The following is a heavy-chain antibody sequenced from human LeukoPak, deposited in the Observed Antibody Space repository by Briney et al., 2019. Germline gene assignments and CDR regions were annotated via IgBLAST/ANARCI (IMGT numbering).Heavy chain of an antibody. CDR3: AKMIIVGRPNYFDY. Sequence: LGGSLRLSCAASGFAFASYAMSWVRQAPGKGPEWVSTISNADGATTYYADSVKGRFTISRDNSKRTLSVQMNNLRAEDTAVYYCAKMIIVGRPNYFDYWGQGTLVTVSS. J-gene: IGHJ4*02. CDR1: GFAFASYA. CDR2: ISNADGATT. V-gene: IGHV3-23*01. D-gene: IGHD3-22*01.